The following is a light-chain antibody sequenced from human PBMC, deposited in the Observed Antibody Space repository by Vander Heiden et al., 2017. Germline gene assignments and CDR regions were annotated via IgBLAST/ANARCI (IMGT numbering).Light chain of an antibody. J-gene: IGLJ1*01. CDR2: QDT. V-gene: IGLV3-1*01. CDR1: KLGDKY. Sequence: SFELTHPPSVSVSPGQTASITCSGDKLGDKYACWYQLKPGQSPVLVIYQDTKRPSGIPERFSGSNSGNTATLTISGTQAMDEADYYCQAWDSSTPYVFGTGTKVTVL. CDR3: QAWDSSTPYV.